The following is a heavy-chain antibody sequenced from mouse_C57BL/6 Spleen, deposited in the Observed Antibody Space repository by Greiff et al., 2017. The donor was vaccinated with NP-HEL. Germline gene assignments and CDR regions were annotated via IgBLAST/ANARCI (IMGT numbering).Heavy chain of an antibody. CDR3: AREESNWFDD. CDR2: INPYNGGT. J-gene: IGHJ2*01. D-gene: IGHD4-1*02. Sequence: EVQLQQSGPVLVKPGASVTMSCKASGYTFTDYYMNWVKQSHGKSLEWIGVINPYNGGTSSNQKFKGTATLTVDKSSSTAYMERNSLTSEDSAVYYCAREESNWFDDWGQGTTLTVSS. CDR1: GYTFTDYY. V-gene: IGHV1-19*01.